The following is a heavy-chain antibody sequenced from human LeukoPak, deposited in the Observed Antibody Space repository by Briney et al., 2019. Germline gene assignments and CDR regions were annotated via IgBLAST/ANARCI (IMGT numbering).Heavy chain of an antibody. Sequence: SETLSLTCTVTGGSVTSGGSYWSWIRQPPGKGLEWLGYIYYNGNSKFNPSLESRITISVDTSKNQFSLKLSSVTAADTALYYCARGSAWYFIHWGQGTLSPSPQ. CDR3: ARGSAWYFIH. J-gene: IGHJ4*02. CDR1: GGSVTSGGSY. D-gene: IGHD6-19*01. V-gene: IGHV4-61*08. CDR2: IYYNGNS.